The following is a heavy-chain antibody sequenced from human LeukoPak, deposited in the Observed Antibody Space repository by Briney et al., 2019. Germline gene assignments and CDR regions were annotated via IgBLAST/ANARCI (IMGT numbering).Heavy chain of an antibody. D-gene: IGHD3-10*01. CDR1: GGSISSSSYY. CDR3: ARDRGYGSGPSGIRANWFDP. CDR2: IYYSGST. Sequence: SETLSLTCTVSGGSISSSSYYWGWIRQPPGKGLEWIGSIYYSGSTYYNPSLKSRVTISVDTSKNQFSLKLSSVTAADTAVYYCARDRGYGSGPSGIRANWFDPWGQGTLVTVSS. J-gene: IGHJ5*02. V-gene: IGHV4-39*07.